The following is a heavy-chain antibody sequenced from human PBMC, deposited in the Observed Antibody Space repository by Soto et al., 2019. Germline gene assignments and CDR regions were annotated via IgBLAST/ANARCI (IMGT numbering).Heavy chain of an antibody. J-gene: IGHJ4*02. CDR1: GFTFSSYG. CDR2: ISYGGSNK. V-gene: IGHV3-30*18. CDR3: AKAGIVGATTYYFDY. D-gene: IGHD1-26*01. Sequence: QVQLVESGGGVVQPGRSLRLSCAASGFTFSSYGMHWVRQAPGKGLEWVAVISYGGSNKYYADSVKGRFTISRDNSKNTLYLQMNSLRAEDTAVYYCAKAGIVGATTYYFDYWGQGTLVTVSS.